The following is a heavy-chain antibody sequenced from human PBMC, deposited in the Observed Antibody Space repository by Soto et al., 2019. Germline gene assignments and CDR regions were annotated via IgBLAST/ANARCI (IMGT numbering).Heavy chain of an antibody. V-gene: IGHV4-34*01. D-gene: IGHD6-19*01. J-gene: IGHJ4*02. Sequence: QVQLQQWGAGLLKPSETLSLTCAVYGGPFSGYYWSWIRQPPGKGLEWIGEINHSGSTNYNPSLKSRVTISVDTSKNQFSLKLSSVTAADTAVYYCASPGYSSGWAFDYWGQGTLVTVSS. CDR3: ASPGYSSGWAFDY. CDR1: GGPFSGYY. CDR2: INHSGST.